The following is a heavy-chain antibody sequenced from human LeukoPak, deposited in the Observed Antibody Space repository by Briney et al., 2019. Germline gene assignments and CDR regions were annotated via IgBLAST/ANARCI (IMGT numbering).Heavy chain of an antibody. CDR2: ISDDSNYI. Sequence: PGGSLRLSCAASGFTFSVYSMSWVRQAPGKGLEWVSSISDDSNYIYYADSVEGRFTIPRDNAKNSLYLQMNSLRAEDTAVYYCARNLPAADYWGQGTLVTVSS. CDR1: GFTFSVYS. D-gene: IGHD2-2*01. V-gene: IGHV3-21*01. J-gene: IGHJ4*02. CDR3: ARNLPAADY.